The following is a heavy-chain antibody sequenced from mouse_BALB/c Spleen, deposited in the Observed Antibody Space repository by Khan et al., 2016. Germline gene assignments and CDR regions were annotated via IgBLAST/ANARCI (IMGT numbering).Heavy chain of an antibody. Sequence: QVQLKQSGAELAKPGASVKMSCKASGYTFINYWILWVKQRPGQGLEWIGYINPSTCYTGYNQNFKDKATLTADKSSSTAYMQLSSLTSEDSAVYYCARRGLRWDCDYWGQGTTLTVSS. CDR2: INPSTCYT. V-gene: IGHV1-7*01. D-gene: IGHD1-1*01. CDR3: ARRGLRWDCDY. CDR1: GYTFINYW. J-gene: IGHJ2*01.